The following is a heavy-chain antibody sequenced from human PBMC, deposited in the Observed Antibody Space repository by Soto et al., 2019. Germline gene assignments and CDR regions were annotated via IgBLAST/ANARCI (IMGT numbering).Heavy chain of an antibody. V-gene: IGHV6-1*01. Sequence: SQTRSLTFAISGDSVSSNSAAWNWIRQSPSRVLEWLGRTYYRSKWYNDYAVSVKSRITIKPDTSKNQFSLQLNSVTPEDTAVYYSARDLFYDFWSGYPIGNYYYGMDVWGQGTPVTV. CDR1: GDSVSSNSAA. CDR3: ARDLFYDFWSGYPIGNYYYGMDV. CDR2: TYYRSKWYN. J-gene: IGHJ6*02. D-gene: IGHD3-3*01.